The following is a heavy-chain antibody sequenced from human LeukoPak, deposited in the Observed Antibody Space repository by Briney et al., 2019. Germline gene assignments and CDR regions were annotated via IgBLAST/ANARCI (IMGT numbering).Heavy chain of an antibody. CDR3: AKFQSGYSGYDRVAFDY. D-gene: IGHD5-12*01. Sequence: GGSLRLSCAASGFTFSGYSMNWVRQAPGKGLVWVSFISSSGSTIYYADSVKGRFTISRDNAKNSLYLQMNSLRAEDTAVYYCAKFQSGYSGYDRVAFDYWGQGTLVTVSS. J-gene: IGHJ4*02. CDR1: GFTFSGYS. CDR2: ISSSGSTI. V-gene: IGHV3-48*04.